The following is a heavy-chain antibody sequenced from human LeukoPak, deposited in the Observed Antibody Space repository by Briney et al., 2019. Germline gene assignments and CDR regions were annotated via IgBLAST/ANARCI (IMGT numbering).Heavy chain of an antibody. CDR1: GASISSSSYF. Sequence: SETLSLTCTVSGASISSSSYFWGWIRQPPGKGLEWLVSIYYSGSTYYNPSLKSRATISVDTSKNQFSLKVRSVTDADTAGYYCARHVALLRCGELRAYYFDYWGQGTLVTVSS. CDR2: IYYSGST. J-gene: IGHJ4*02. D-gene: IGHD3-10*01. V-gene: IGHV4-39*01. CDR3: ARHVALLRCGELRAYYFDY.